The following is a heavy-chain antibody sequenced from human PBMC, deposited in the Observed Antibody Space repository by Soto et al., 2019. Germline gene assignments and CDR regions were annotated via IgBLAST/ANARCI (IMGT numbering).Heavy chain of an antibody. CDR2: IWYDGSNK. J-gene: IGHJ5*02. D-gene: IGHD3-10*01. V-gene: IGHV3-33*01. CDR3: ARGGGSGTDWFDP. Sequence: QVQLVESGGGVVQPGRSLRLSCAASGFTFSSYGMHWVRQAPGKGLERVAVIWYDGSNKYYADSVKGRFTISRDNSKNTLYLQMNSLRAEDTAVYYCARGGGSGTDWFDPWGQGTLVTVSS. CDR1: GFTFSSYG.